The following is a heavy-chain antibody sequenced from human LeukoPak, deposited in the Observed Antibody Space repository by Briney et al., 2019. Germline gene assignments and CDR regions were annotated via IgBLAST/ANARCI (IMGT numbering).Heavy chain of an antibody. CDR1: GYTFTGYY. CDR3: ARDLIAVAGNDFDY. J-gene: IGHJ4*02. D-gene: IGHD6-19*01. V-gene: IGHV1-2*02. Sequence: ASVTVSCKASGYTFTGYYMHWVRQAPGQGLEWMGWINPNSGGTNYAQKFQGRVTMTRDTSISTAYMELSRLRSDDTAVYYCARDLIAVAGNDFDYWGQGTLVTVSS. CDR2: INPNSGGT.